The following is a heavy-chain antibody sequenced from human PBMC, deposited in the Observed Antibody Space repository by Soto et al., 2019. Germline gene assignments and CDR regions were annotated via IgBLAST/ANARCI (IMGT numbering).Heavy chain of an antibody. Sequence: SVKVSCKASGGTFSSYAISWVRQAPGQGLEWMGGIIPIFGTANYAQKFQGRVTITADESTSTAYMELSSLRSEDTAVYYCASNSGYDGGRVCYYGMDVWGQGTTVTVSS. CDR1: GGTFSSYA. CDR3: ASNSGYDGGRVCYYGMDV. J-gene: IGHJ6*02. CDR2: IIPIFGTA. D-gene: IGHD5-12*01. V-gene: IGHV1-69*13.